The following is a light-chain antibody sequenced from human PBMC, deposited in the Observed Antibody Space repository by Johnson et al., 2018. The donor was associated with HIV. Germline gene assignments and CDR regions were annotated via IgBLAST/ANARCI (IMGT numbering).Light chain of an antibody. CDR2: ENH. CDR1: SSNIGNNY. V-gene: IGLV1-51*02. J-gene: IGLJ1*01. CDR3: GTWDSSLSANV. Sequence: QFVLTQPPSLSAAPGQRVTISCSGSSSNIGNNYVSWYQQLPGTAPRLLVYENHRRPSGIPDRFSGSKSGTSATLGITGLQTGDEADYYCGTWDSSLSANVFGTGTKVTVL.